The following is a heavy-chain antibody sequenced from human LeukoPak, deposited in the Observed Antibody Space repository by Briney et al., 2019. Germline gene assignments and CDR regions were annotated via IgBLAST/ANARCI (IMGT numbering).Heavy chain of an antibody. Sequence: SETLSLTCTVSGGSISSSSYYWGWIRQPPGKGLEWIGSIYYSGSTYYNPSLKSRVTISVDTSKNQFSLKLSSVTAADTAVYYCARSPITRLYYYYYYMDVWGKGTTVTVSS. CDR2: IYYSGST. D-gene: IGHD3-3*01. V-gene: IGHV4-39*07. J-gene: IGHJ6*03. CDR3: ARSPITRLYYYYYYMDV. CDR1: GGSISSSSYY.